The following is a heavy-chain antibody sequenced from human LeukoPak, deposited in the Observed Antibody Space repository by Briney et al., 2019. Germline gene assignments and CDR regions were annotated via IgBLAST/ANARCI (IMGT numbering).Heavy chain of an antibody. D-gene: IGHD3-10*01. Sequence: ASVKVSRKASGYTFTGYYMHWVRQAPGQGLEWMGWINPNSGGTNYAQKFQGRVTMTRDTSISTAYMELSRLRSDDTAVYYCARGPSYGSGSYNIYGIDYWGQGTLVTVSS. J-gene: IGHJ4*02. CDR3: ARGPSYGSGSYNIYGIDY. CDR1: GYTFTGYY. V-gene: IGHV1-2*02. CDR2: INPNSGGT.